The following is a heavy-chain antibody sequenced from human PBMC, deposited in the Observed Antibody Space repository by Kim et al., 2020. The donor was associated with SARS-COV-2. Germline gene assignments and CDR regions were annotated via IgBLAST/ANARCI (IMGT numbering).Heavy chain of an antibody. D-gene: IGHD3-22*01. Sequence: GGSLRLSCAASGFTFSDYYMSWIRQAPGKGLEWVSYISSSGSTIYYADSVKGRFTISRDNAKNSLYLQMNSLRAEDTAVYYCAREGYYDSSGYYDYYYGMDVWGQGTTVTVSS. CDR2: ISSSGSTI. CDR1: GFTFSDYY. CDR3: AREGYYDSSGYYDYYYGMDV. J-gene: IGHJ6*02. V-gene: IGHV3-11*01.